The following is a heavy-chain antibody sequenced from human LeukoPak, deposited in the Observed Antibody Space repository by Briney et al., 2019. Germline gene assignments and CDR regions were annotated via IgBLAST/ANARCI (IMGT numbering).Heavy chain of an antibody. CDR3: VRAGATVTLLFDY. CDR2: INPHSDGT. Sequence: ASVKVSCKASGYTFTGYYMHWVRQAPGQGPEWMGWINPHSDGTNYAQNFQGRVTMTRDTSINTVYMELSRLRSDDTAVYYCVRAGATVTLLFDYWGQGTLVTVSS. CDR1: GYTFTGYY. J-gene: IGHJ4*02. D-gene: IGHD4-17*01. V-gene: IGHV1-2*02.